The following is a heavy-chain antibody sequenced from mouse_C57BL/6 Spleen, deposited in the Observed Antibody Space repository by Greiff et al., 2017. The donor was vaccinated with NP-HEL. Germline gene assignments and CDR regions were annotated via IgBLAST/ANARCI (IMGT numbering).Heavy chain of an antibody. V-gene: IGHV1-52*01. CDR1: GYTFTSYW. Sequence: QVQLQQPGAELVRPGSSVKLSCKASGYTFTSYWMHWVKQRPIQGLEWIGNIDPSDSETHYNQKFKDKATLTVDKSSSTAYMQLSSLTSEDSAVYYSARLGYYSNSLYAMDYWGQGTSVTVSA. CDR3: ARLGYYSNSLYAMDY. D-gene: IGHD2-5*01. CDR2: IDPSDSET. J-gene: IGHJ4*01.